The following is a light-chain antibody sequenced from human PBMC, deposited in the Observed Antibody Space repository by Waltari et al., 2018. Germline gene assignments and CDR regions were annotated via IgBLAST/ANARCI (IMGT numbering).Light chain of an antibody. Sequence: SYVLTQSPSVSVAPGRTARITCPGSNLDSKSVHWYQQRAGQAPVLVVYDDTDRPSGIPERFSGSISGNTATLTISRVEVGDEADYYCQVWDSNSDHWVFGGGTNLTVL. CDR3: QVWDSNSDHWV. V-gene: IGLV3-21*03. CDR1: NLDSKS. J-gene: IGLJ3*02. CDR2: DDT.